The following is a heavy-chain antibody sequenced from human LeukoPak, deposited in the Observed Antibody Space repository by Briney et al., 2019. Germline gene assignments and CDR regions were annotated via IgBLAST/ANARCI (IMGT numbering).Heavy chain of an antibody. CDR3: ARDTSASPDDY. D-gene: IGHD1-26*01. CDR1: GFTFSTCW. Sequence: GGSLRLSCAASGFTFSTCWMHWVRPAPGRGLVWVSRTHSDGSSTSYADSVKGRFTISRDDSKSSLLLQMNSLKTEDTAVYYCARDTSASPDDYWGPGTLVTVSS. J-gene: IGHJ4*02. CDR2: THSDGSST. V-gene: IGHV3-74*01.